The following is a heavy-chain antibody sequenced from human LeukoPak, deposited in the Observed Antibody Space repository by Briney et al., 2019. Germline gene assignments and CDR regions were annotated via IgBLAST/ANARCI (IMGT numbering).Heavy chain of an antibody. Sequence: VKVSCKASGGTFSSYAISWVRQAPGQGLEWMGGIIPIFGTANYAQKFQGRVTVTTDESTSTAYMELSSLRSEDTAVYYCAREPSITIFGVVYDAFDIWGQGTMVTVSS. J-gene: IGHJ3*02. CDR1: GGTFSSYA. CDR2: IIPIFGTA. CDR3: AREPSITIFGVVYDAFDI. D-gene: IGHD3-3*01. V-gene: IGHV1-69*05.